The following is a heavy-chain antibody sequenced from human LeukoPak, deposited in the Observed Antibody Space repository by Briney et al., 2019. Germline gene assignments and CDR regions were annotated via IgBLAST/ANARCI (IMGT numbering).Heavy chain of an antibody. D-gene: IGHD6-19*01. V-gene: IGHV3-74*01. CDR1: GFTFSSYG. CDR2: INTDGSTT. CDR3: ARGGWCTHDAFDI. Sequence: GGSLRLSCAASGFTFSSYGMHWVRQAPGEGLVWVSRINTDGSTTGYADSVKGRLTISRDNAKNTLYLQMNSLRAEDTAVYYCARGGWCTHDAFDIWGQGTMVTVSS. J-gene: IGHJ3*02.